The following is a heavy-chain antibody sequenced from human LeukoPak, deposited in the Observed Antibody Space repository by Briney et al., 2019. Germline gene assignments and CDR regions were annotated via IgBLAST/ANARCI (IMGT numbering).Heavy chain of an antibody. Sequence: PGGSLRLSCAASGFTVSSNYMSWVRQAPGKGLEWVSVIYSGGSTYYADSVKGRFTISRDNSKNTLYLQMNSLRAEDTAVYYCARSDGYSSGWSPYYYYYGMDVWGQGTTVTVSS. CDR3: ARSDGYSSGWSPYYYYYGMDV. CDR1: GFTVSSNY. D-gene: IGHD6-19*01. V-gene: IGHV3-66*01. J-gene: IGHJ6*02. CDR2: IYSGGST.